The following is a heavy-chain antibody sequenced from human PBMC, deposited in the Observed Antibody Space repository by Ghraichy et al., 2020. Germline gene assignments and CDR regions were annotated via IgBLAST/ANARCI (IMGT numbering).Heavy chain of an antibody. J-gene: IGHJ3*02. Sequence: GESLNISCAASGFTFSNYEINWVRQAPGKGLEWVSYISSSGSTIYYADSVKGRFTISRDNAKNSLYLQMNSLRAEDTAVYYCARDRTIFGVVNDAFDIWGQGTMVTVSS. CDR1: GFTFSNYE. V-gene: IGHV3-48*03. D-gene: IGHD3-3*01. CDR3: ARDRTIFGVVNDAFDI. CDR2: ISSSGSTI.